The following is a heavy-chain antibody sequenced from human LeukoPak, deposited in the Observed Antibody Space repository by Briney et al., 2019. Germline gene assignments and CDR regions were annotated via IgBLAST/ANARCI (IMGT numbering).Heavy chain of an antibody. D-gene: IGHD3-22*01. Sequence: GGSLRLSCAASGFTFSSYAMNWVRQAPGKGLEWVSSISSSSNYIYYADSVKGRFTISRDNAKNSVFLQINNLRAEDTAIYYCARRGYYDSSGYDYWGQGTLVTVSS. CDR2: ISSSSNYI. V-gene: IGHV3-21*06. J-gene: IGHJ4*02. CDR3: ARRGYYDSSGYDY. CDR1: GFTFSSYA.